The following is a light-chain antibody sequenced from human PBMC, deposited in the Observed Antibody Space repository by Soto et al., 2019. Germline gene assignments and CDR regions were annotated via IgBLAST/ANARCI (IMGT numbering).Light chain of an antibody. J-gene: IGLJ2*01. Sequence: QSALTQPASVSGSPGQSITIYCTGTSSDVVVYNYVSWYQQHPGKAPKLKIYDVSNRPSGVSNRFSGSKSGNTASLTISGLPAEDEANFYCCSYTSSSTLLVFGGGTKLTV. CDR2: DVS. CDR1: SSDVVVYNY. V-gene: IGLV2-14*01. CDR3: CSYTSSSTLLV.